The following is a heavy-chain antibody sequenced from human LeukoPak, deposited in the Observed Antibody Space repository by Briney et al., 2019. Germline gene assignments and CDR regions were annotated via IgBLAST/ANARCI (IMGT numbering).Heavy chain of an antibody. CDR3: GKDHYGSGSPLDY. D-gene: IGHD3-10*01. J-gene: IGHJ4*02. V-gene: IGHV3-30*18. CDR2: ISYDGSNK. CDR1: GFTFSSYD. Sequence: GRSLRLSCAASGFTFSSYDMHWVRQAPGKGLEWVAIISYDGSNKYYVGSVKGRFTISRDNSKNTLYLQMNSLRTEDTAVYYCGKDHYGSGSPLDYWGQGTLVTVSS.